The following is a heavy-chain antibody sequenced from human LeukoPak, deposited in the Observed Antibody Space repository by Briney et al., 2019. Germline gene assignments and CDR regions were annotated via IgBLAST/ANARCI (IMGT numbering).Heavy chain of an antibody. Sequence: GGSLRLSCAASGFTFSSYAMSWVRQAPGKGLEWVSAISGSGGSTYYADSVKGRFTISRDNSKNTLYVQMNSLRAEDTAVYYCAKSVGSGSYYNNDCWGQGTLVTVSS. CDR3: AKSVGSGSYYNNDC. J-gene: IGHJ4*02. V-gene: IGHV3-23*01. D-gene: IGHD3-10*01. CDR2: ISGSGGST. CDR1: GFTFSSYA.